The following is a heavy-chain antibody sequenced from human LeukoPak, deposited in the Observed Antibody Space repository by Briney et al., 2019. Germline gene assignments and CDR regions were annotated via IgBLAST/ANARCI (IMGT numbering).Heavy chain of an antibody. CDR3: VRAPPYCGGDCSDWYFDL. CDR2: ISSRSTYI. V-gene: IGHV3-21*01. J-gene: IGHJ2*01. CDR1: GFTFSTYT. Sequence: GGSLGLSCAASGFTFSTYTMNWVRQAPGKGLEWVSSISSRSTYIYYADSVKGRFTISRDSAKNSLYLQMNSLRAEDTAMYYCVRAPPYCGGDCSDWYFDLWGRGTLVTVSS. D-gene: IGHD2-21*02.